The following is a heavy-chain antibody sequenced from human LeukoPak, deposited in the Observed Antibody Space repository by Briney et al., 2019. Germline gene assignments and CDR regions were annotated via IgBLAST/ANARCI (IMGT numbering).Heavy chain of an antibody. CDR1: GGSISSGGYS. Sequence: SETLSLTCAVSGGSISSGGYSWSWIRQPPGKGLEWIGYIYHSGSTYYNPSLKSRVTISVDRSKNQFSLKLSSVTAADTAVYYCARYGVEGVEAGFDYWGQGTLVTVSS. CDR2: IYHSGST. CDR3: ARYGVEGVEAGFDY. J-gene: IGHJ4*02. D-gene: IGHD3-16*01. V-gene: IGHV4-30-2*01.